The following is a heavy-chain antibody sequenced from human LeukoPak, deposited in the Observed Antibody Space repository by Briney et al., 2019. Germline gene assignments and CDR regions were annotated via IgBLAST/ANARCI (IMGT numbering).Heavy chain of an antibody. Sequence: GGSLRLSCAASRFTFSSYGMHWVRQAPGKGLEWVAFIRYDGSNKYYADSVKGRFTISRDNSKNTLYLQMNSLRAEDTAVYYCAPLYCSSTSCLDYWGQGTLVTVSS. CDR2: IRYDGSNK. CDR3: APLYCSSTSCLDY. CDR1: RFTFSSYG. D-gene: IGHD2-2*01. J-gene: IGHJ4*02. V-gene: IGHV3-30*02.